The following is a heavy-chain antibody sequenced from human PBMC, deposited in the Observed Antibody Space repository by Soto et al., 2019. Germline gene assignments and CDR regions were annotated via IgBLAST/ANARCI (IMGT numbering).Heavy chain of an antibody. CDR1: GFTFSSYG. J-gene: IGHJ4*02. Sequence: GGSLRLSCAASGFTFSSYGMHWVRQAPGKGLEWVAVIWYDGSNKYYADSVKGRFTISRDNSKNTLYLQMNSLRAEDTAVYYCARGPVGVVINIDYWGQGTLVTVSS. D-gene: IGHD3-3*01. V-gene: IGHV3-33*01. CDR2: IWYDGSNK. CDR3: ARGPVGVVINIDY.